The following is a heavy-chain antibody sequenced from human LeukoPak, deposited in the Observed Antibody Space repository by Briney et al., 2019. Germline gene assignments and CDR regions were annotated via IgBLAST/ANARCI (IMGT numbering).Heavy chain of an antibody. CDR2: IYPGDSDT. V-gene: IGHV5-51*01. D-gene: IGHD4/OR15-4a*01. CDR3: ARQVLKGRYGANEFDY. CDR1: GYSFTSYW. Sequence: KPGESLKISCKGSGYSFTSYWIGWVRQMPGKGLEWMGIIYPGDSDTRYSPSFQGQVTISADKSISTVYMQWSSLKASDTAMYYCARQVLKGRYGANEFDYWGQGTLVTVSS. J-gene: IGHJ4*02.